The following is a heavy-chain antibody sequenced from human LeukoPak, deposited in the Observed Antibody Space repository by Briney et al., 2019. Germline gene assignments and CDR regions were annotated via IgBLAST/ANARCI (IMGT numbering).Heavy chain of an antibody. V-gene: IGHV3-43*01. CDR2: AGWAGGTT. D-gene: IGHD3-10*02. J-gene: IGHJ5*01. CDR1: GFNFDRYT. Sequence: RGSLRLSCATSGFNFDRYTIHWVRQAPGKGLEWVSLAGWAGGTTFYSDSVRGRFTISRDSGRKSVYLQMNSLTTDDTAFYFCAKELDTMFFDSWGQGALVTVSS. CDR3: AKELDTMFFDS.